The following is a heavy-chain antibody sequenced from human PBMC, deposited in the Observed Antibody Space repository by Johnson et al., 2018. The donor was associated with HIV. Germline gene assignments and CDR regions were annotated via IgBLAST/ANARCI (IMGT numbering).Heavy chain of an antibody. CDR2: ISYDGSNK. D-gene: IGHD5-24*01. Sequence: HVQLVESGGGVVQPGRSLRLSCAASGFIFSSYGMHWVRQAPGKGLEWVAVISYDGSNKYYADSVKGRFTISRDNSKNTLYLQMNSLRAEDTAVYYCAREGGDGYSPSAFDIWGQGTMVTVSS. CDR1: GFIFSSYG. CDR3: AREGGDGYSPSAFDI. J-gene: IGHJ3*02. V-gene: IGHV3-30*03.